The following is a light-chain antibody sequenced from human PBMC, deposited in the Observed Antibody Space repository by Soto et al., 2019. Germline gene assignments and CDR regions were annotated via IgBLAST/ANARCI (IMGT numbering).Light chain of an antibody. CDR2: DAS. CDR1: QSVSNSY. J-gene: IGKJ3*01. V-gene: IGKV3-20*01. Sequence: IVLTQSPGTLSLSPGERATLSCRSSQSVSNSYLAWYQQKPGQPPRLLIYDASSRATGIPDRFSGSGSGTDFTLTISRLEPEDFAVYYCQQYGRSPGLFTFGPGTKVD. CDR3: QQYGRSPGLFT.